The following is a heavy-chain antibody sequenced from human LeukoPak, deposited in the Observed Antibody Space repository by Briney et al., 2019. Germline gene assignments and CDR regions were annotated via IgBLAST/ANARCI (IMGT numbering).Heavy chain of an antibody. Sequence: VASVKVSCKASGYTFTSYGISWVRQAPGQGLEWMGWISAYNGNTNYAQKLQGRVTMTTDTSTSTAYMELRSLRSDDTAVYYCARVAGEGGSWSSYYYGMDVWGQGTTVTVSS. J-gene: IGHJ6*02. CDR3: ARVAGEGGSWSSYYYGMDV. D-gene: IGHD2-15*01. CDR2: ISAYNGNT. V-gene: IGHV1-18*01. CDR1: GYTFTSYG.